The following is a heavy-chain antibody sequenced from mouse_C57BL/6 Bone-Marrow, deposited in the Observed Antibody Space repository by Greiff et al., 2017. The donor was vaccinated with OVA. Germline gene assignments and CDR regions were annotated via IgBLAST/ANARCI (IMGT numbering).Heavy chain of an antibody. D-gene: IGHD1-1*01. J-gene: IGHJ1*03. CDR3: ARWAYVYFDV. CDR2: INPNNGGT. Sequence: EVQLQQSGPELVKPGASVKISCKASGYTFTDYYMNWVKQSHGKSLEWIGDINPNNGGTSYNQKFKGKATLTVDKSSSTAYMELRSLTSEDSAVYYCARWAYVYFDVWGTGTTVTVSS. CDR1: GYTFTDYY. V-gene: IGHV1-26*01.